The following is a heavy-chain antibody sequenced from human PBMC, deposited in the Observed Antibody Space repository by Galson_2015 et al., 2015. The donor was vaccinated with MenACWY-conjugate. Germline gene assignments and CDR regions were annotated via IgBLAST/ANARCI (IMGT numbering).Heavy chain of an antibody. J-gene: IGHJ2*01. CDR3: AGGGSSGYSWYFDL. D-gene: IGHD6-13*01. V-gene: IGHV3-7*03. Sequence: SLRLSCAASGFTFSSYAMSWVRQAPGKGLEWVANIKQDGSEKYYVDSVKGRFTISRDNAKDSLYLQMNSLRVEDTAVYYCAGGGSSGYSWYFDLWGRGTLVTVSS. CDR2: IKQDGSEK. CDR1: GFTFSSYA.